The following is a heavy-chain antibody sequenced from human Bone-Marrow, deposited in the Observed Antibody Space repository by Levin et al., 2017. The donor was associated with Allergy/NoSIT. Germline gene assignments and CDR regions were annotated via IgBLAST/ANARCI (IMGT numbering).Heavy chain of an antibody. CDR3: ARIYDSTGYYSGVGAFDI. CDR1: VFTFDAYW. D-gene: IGHD3-22*01. Sequence: GGSLRLSCAASVFTFDAYWMTWVRQAPGEGLEWVAKIKYDGSEKKYVDSVKGRFTIARDNAKNLLLLQMNSLRVEDTGVYYCARIYDSTGYYSGVGAFDIWGQGTMVTVSS. CDR2: IKYDGSEK. V-gene: IGHV3-7*01. J-gene: IGHJ3*02.